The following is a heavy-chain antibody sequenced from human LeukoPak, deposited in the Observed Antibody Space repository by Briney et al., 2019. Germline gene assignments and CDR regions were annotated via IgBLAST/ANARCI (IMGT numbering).Heavy chain of an antibody. CDR2: ISSSSSYI. CDR3: ARDERIVGATTPFDY. V-gene: IGHV3-21*01. D-gene: IGHD1-26*01. J-gene: IGHJ4*02. CDR1: GFTFSSYS. Sequence: GGSLRLSCAASGFTFSSYSMNWVRQAPGKGLEWVSSISSSSSYIYYADSVKGRSTISRDNAKNSLYLQMNSLRAEDTAVYYCARDERIVGATTPFDYWGQGTLVTVSS.